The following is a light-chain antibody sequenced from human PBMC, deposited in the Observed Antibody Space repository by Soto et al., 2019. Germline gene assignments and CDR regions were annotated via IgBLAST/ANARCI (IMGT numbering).Light chain of an antibody. CDR3: SSYPSRSTLYV. CDR1: SSDVGGYNY. CDR2: DVS. V-gene: IGLV2-14*03. J-gene: IGLJ1*01. Sequence: QSALTQPASVSGSPGQSITISCTGTSSDVGGYNYVSWYQHHPGKAPKLMIYDVSSRPSGVSNRCSGFKYGTTASLTISGLQAEDEADYYCSSYPSRSTLYVFGTGTKLTVL.